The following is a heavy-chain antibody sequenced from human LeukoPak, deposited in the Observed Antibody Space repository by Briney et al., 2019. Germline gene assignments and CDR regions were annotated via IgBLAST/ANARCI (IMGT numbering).Heavy chain of an antibody. CDR2: IRYDGSNK. Sequence: GGSLRLSCAASGFTFSSYGMHWVRQAPGKGLEWVAFIRYDGSNKYYADSVKGRFTISRDNSKNTLYLQMNSLRAEDTAVYYCAKKAAVTMENYYMDVWGKGTTVTVSS. D-gene: IGHD3-10*01. CDR3: AKKAAVTMENYYMDV. CDR1: GFTFSSYG. V-gene: IGHV3-30*02. J-gene: IGHJ6*03.